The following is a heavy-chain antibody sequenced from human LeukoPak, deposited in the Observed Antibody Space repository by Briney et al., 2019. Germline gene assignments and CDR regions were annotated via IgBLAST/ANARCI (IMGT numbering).Heavy chain of an antibody. J-gene: IGHJ4*02. Sequence: NVSGPTLVDPTQTLTLTCTFSGFSLSTSGVGVGWIRQPPGKALEWLALIYWNDDKRYSPSLKSRLTITKDTSKNQVVLTMTNMDHVDTATYYCTHSGSGIFGVVILEEALWYFDYWGQGTLVTVSS. CDR2: IYWNDDK. CDR1: GFSLSTSGVG. V-gene: IGHV2-5*01. CDR3: THSGSGIFGVVILEEALWYFDY. D-gene: IGHD3-3*01.